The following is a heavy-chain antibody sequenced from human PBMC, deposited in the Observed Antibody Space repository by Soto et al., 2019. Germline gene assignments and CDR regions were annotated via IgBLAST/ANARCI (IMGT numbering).Heavy chain of an antibody. CDR2: INPNSGGT. Sequence: ASVKVSCKASGYTFTGYYMHWVRQAPGQGLEWMGWINPNSGGTNYAQKFQGWVTMTRDTSISTAYMELSRLRSDDTAVYYCARGTYSSSPGYYYYGMDVWGQGATVTVSS. D-gene: IGHD6-13*01. CDR1: GYTFTGYY. J-gene: IGHJ6*02. CDR3: ARGTYSSSPGYYYYGMDV. V-gene: IGHV1-2*04.